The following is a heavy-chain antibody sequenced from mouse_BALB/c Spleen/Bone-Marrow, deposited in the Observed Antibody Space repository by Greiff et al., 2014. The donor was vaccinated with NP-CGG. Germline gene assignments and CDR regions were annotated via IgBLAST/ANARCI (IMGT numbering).Heavy chain of an antibody. V-gene: IGHV14-3*02. Sequence: EVMLVESGAELVKPGASVELSCTASGFNIKDTYMHWVKQRPEQGLEWIGRIDPANGNIKYDPKFQGKATITADTSSNTAYLHLSSLTSEDTAVYYCTRGEDYWGQGTSVIVSS. CDR3: TRGEDY. J-gene: IGHJ4*01. CDR2: IDPANGNI. CDR1: GFNIKDTY.